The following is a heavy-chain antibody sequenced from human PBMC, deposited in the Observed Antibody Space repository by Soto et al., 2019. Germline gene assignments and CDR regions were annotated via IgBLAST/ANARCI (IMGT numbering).Heavy chain of an antibody. V-gene: IGHV1-69*02. J-gene: IGHJ5*02. Sequence: QFQLVQSGDEVREPGSSVKVACKASGGTFRTYSITWVRQAPGQGLEWMGKRNPILDIANYAQKVQGRVTITAYKSTSIAYMELNSLRSEDTAVYYCARGPVVVVPDDMFTRHNWFDPWGQGTRVTVSP. CDR3: ARGPVVVVPDDMFTRHNWFDP. D-gene: IGHD2-2*01. CDR1: GGTFRTYS. CDR2: RNPILDIA.